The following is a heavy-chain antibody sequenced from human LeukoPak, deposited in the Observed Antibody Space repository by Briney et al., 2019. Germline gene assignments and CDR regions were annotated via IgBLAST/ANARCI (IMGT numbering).Heavy chain of an antibody. CDR1: GGSISSGDYY. D-gene: IGHD1-26*01. CDR3: ARGLGGSERFDY. V-gene: IGHV4-30-4*08. J-gene: IGHJ4*02. Sequence: SETLSLTCTVSGGSISSGDYYWSWIRQPPGKGLEWIGYIYYSGSTYYNPSLKSRITISVDTSKNQFSLKLSSVTAADTAVYYCARGLGGSERFDYWGQGTLVTVSS. CDR2: IYYSGST.